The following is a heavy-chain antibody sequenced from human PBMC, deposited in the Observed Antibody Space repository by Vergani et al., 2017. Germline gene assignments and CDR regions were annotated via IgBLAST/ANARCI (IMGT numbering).Heavy chain of an antibody. Sequence: QVQLQESGPGLVKPSQTLSLTCTVSGGSISSGSYYWSWIRQPAGKGLEWIGRIYTSGSTNYNPSLKSRVTISVDTSKNQFSLKLSSVTAADTAGYYCARSSLSSTYNWFDPWGQGTLVTVSS. CDR3: ARSSLSSTYNWFDP. CDR2: IYTSGST. CDR1: GGSISSGSYY. J-gene: IGHJ5*02. V-gene: IGHV4-61*02. D-gene: IGHD6-13*01.